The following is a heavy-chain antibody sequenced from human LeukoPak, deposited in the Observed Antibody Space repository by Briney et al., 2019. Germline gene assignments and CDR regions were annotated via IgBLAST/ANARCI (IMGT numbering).Heavy chain of an antibody. CDR2: INHSGTT. CDR3: ARVASSSSGGWFDP. CDR1: SESFIGYY. J-gene: IGHJ5*02. Sequence: PSETLSLTCAVYSESFIGYYWSWIRQPPGKGLEWVGKINHSGTTNYNPSLKSRVTISIDTSKNQFSLKLSSVTAADTAVYYCARVASSSSGGWFDPWGQGTLVTVSS. D-gene: IGHD6-6*01. V-gene: IGHV4-34*01.